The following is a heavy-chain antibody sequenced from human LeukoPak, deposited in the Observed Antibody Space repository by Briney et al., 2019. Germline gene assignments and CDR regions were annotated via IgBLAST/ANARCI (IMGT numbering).Heavy chain of an antibody. CDR2: IRCDGSNK. D-gene: IGHD3-9*01. CDR3: AKDRWDRDILTGYYDY. J-gene: IGHJ4*02. CDR1: GFTFSSYG. Sequence: PGGSLRLSCAASGFTFSSYGMHWVRQAPGKGLEWVSFIRCDGSNKYYADSVKGRFTISRDNSKNTLYLQMNSLRAEDTAVYYCAKDRWDRDILTGYYDYWGQGTLVTVSS. V-gene: IGHV3-30*02.